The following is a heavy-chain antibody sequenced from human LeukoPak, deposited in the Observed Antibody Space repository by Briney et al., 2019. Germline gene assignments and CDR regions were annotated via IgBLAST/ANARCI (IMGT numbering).Heavy chain of an antibody. J-gene: IGHJ4*02. CDR2: IYYSGST. Sequence: SETLCLTCTVSGGSISSYYWSWIRQPPGKGLEWIWCIYYSGSTNYNPSLKSRVTISVDTSKNQFSLKLSSVTAADTVVYYCARFWNYYGSGSYYNPRKYYFDYWGQGTLVTVSS. CDR3: ARFWNYYGSGSYYNPRKYYFDY. V-gene: IGHV4-59*12. D-gene: IGHD3-10*01. CDR1: GGSISSYY.